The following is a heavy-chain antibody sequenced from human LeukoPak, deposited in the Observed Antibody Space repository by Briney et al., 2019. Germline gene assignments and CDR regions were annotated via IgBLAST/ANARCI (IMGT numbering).Heavy chain of an antibody. CDR1: GFTVSSNY. J-gene: IGHJ4*02. D-gene: IGHD6-13*01. Sequence: GGSLRLSCAASGFTVSSNYMSWVRQAPGKGLEWVSVIYSGGSTYYADSVKCRFTIFRDNSKNTLYLQMNSLRAEDTAVYYCARIRPRAAADYWGQGTLVTVSS. CDR2: IYSGGST. V-gene: IGHV3-53*01. CDR3: ARIRPRAAADY.